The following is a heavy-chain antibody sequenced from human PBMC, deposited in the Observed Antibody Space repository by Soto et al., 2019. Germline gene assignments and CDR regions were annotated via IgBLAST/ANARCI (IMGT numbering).Heavy chain of an antibody. CDR1: GDSFSNYG. CDR3: ARDDCDYGRCYPGDY. J-gene: IGHJ4*02. D-gene: IGHD2-15*01. V-gene: IGHV1-18*01. CDR2: ISPHSTNT. Sequence: QVHLVQSGAEVKRPGASVKVSCEASGDSFSNYGYSWVRWAPGQGFEWLGWISPHSTNTKYAQKFQGRVSVTTDTFTSTAYMELRSLRPDDTAIYYCARDDCDYGRCYPGDYWGQGTLVTVSS.